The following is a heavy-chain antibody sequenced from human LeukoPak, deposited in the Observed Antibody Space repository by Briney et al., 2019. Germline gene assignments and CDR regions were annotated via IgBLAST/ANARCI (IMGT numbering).Heavy chain of an antibody. J-gene: IGHJ3*02. V-gene: IGHV3-21*01. CDR1: GFTFSSYS. D-gene: IGHD1-26*01. Sequence: GGSLRLSCAASGFTFSSYSMNWVRQAPGKGLEWVSSISSSSSYIYYADSVEGRFTISRDNAKNSLYLQMNSLRAEDTAVYYCARDRSGSYLGAFDIWGQGTMVTVSS. CDR3: ARDRSGSYLGAFDI. CDR2: ISSSSSYI.